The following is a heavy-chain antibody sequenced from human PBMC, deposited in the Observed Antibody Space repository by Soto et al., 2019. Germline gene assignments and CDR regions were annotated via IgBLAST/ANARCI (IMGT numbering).Heavy chain of an antibody. Sequence: ESGGGLVKPGGSLRLSCAASGFTFSSYSMNWVRQAPGKGLEWVSSISSSSSYIYYADSVKGRFTISRDNAKNSLYLQMNSLRAEDTAVYYCVSIYDSSGYSPFYYYYGMDVWGQGTTVTVSS. V-gene: IGHV3-21*01. J-gene: IGHJ6*02. D-gene: IGHD3-22*01. CDR1: GFTFSSYS. CDR2: ISSSSSYI. CDR3: VSIYDSSGYSPFYYYYGMDV.